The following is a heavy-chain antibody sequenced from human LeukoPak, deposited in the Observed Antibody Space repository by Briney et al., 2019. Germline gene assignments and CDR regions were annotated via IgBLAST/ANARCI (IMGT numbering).Heavy chain of an antibody. CDR1: GFTFSSYA. D-gene: IGHD3-9*01. Sequence: GGSLRLSCAASGFTFSSYAMSWVRQAPGKGLEWVSAISGSGGSTYYADSVKGRFTISRDNSKDTLYLQMNSLRAEDTAVYYCAKDITIFFYYYYGMDVWGKGTTVTVSS. J-gene: IGHJ6*04. V-gene: IGHV3-23*01. CDR3: AKDITIFFYYYYGMDV. CDR2: ISGSGGST.